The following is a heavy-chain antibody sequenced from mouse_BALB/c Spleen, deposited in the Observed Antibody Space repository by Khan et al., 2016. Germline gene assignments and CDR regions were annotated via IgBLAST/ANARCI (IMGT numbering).Heavy chain of an antibody. CDR1: GYAFSSYW. V-gene: IGHV1-80*01. J-gene: IGHJ3*01. D-gene: IGHD2-2*01. CDR2: IYPGDGDT. CDR3: AREDYGYDTFAY. Sequence: QVRLQQSGAELVRPGSSVKISCKASGYAFSSYWMNWVKQRPGQGLEWIGQIYPGDGDTNYNGKFKGKATLTADKSSSTAYMQLSSLTSEDSAVYFCAREDYGYDTFAYWGQGTLVTVSA.